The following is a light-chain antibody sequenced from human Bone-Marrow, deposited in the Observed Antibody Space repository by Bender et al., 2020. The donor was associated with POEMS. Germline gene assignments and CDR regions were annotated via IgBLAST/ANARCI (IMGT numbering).Light chain of an antibody. Sequence: NFMLTQPHSVSESPGKTVTISCTRSSGRIVSNYVPWYQQRPGSAPPNAIYEDNQRPSGVPDRFSGSIDSSSNSASLTSAGLKTEDEADYYCQSYDSSNQVFGGGTKLTVL. CDR2: EDN. CDR3: QSYDSSNQV. CDR1: SGRIVSNY. V-gene: IGLV6-57*03. J-gene: IGLJ2*01.